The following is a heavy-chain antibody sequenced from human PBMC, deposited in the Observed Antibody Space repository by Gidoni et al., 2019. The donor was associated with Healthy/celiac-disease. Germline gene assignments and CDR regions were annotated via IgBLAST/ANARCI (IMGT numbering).Heavy chain of an antibody. V-gene: IGHV3-30*03. D-gene: IGHD2-8*02. J-gene: IGHJ4*02. Sequence: QVQLVESGGGVVQPGRSLRLSCAASGFTFSSYGMHWVRQAPGKGLEWWAVISYDEINKYYADSVTGRFTISRDNSKNTLYLQMNSLRAEDTAVYYCARLVDTDYWGQGTLVTVSS. CDR1: GFTFSSYG. CDR3: ARLVDTDY. CDR2: ISYDEINK.